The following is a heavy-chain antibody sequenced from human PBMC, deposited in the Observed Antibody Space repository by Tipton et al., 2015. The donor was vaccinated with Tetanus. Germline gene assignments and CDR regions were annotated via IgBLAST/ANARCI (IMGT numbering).Heavy chain of an antibody. J-gene: IGHJ3*01. Sequence: TLSLTCAVSGGSISGSSYYWGWIRQSPGKGLEWIGTVYYVGRPYYNPSLQSRVAISVDTSKNHLSLRLNLVTAADTAVYYCARAIGLTHLPDFELWGHGTLLPVSS. CDR3: ARAIGLTHLPDFEL. V-gene: IGHV4-39*01. CDR1: GGSISGSSYY. D-gene: IGHD2-21*01. CDR2: VYYVGRP.